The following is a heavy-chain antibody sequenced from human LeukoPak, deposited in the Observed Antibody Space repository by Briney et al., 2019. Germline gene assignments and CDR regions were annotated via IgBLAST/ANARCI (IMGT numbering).Heavy chain of an antibody. CDR3: AREGGDHMNPWYFDL. J-gene: IGHJ2*01. D-gene: IGHD3-16*01. V-gene: IGHV4-30-2*01. CDR2: IYHSGST. CDR1: GGSISSGGYS. Sequence: PSETLSLTCAVSGGSISSGGYSWSWIRQPPGKGLEWIGYIYHSGSTYYNPSLKSRVTISVDRSKNQFSLKLSSVTAADTAVYYCAREGGDHMNPWYFDLWGRGTLVTVSS.